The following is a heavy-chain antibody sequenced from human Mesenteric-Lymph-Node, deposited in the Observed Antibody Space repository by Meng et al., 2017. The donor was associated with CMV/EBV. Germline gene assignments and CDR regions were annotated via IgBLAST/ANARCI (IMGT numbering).Heavy chain of an antibody. D-gene: IGHD6-6*01. V-gene: IGHV3-33*06. CDR2: IWYDGSNK. CDR1: GFIFSSYG. Sequence: SGFIFSSYGMHWVRQAPGKGLEWVAVIWYDGSNKYYADSVKGRFTISRDNSKNTLYLQMNSLRAEDTAVYYCAKPPRRIAAQPSDYWGQGTLVTVSS. J-gene: IGHJ4*02. CDR3: AKPPRRIAAQPSDY.